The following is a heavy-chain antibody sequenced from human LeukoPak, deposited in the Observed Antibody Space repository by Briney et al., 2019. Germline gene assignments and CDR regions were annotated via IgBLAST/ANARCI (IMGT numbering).Heavy chain of an antibody. D-gene: IGHD2-21*01. CDR1: GFTLSSYE. Sequence: PGGSLRLSCTASGFTLSSYEMSWIRQAPGKGLEWVSSIDYSGGNTYYADSVKGRFTISRDSSKNTLFLQMNRLRPEDAAVYYCAKAPVTTCRGAYCYPFDYWGQGTLVTVSS. CDR2: IDYSGGNT. J-gene: IGHJ4*02. V-gene: IGHV3-23*01. CDR3: AKAPVTTCRGAYCYPFDY.